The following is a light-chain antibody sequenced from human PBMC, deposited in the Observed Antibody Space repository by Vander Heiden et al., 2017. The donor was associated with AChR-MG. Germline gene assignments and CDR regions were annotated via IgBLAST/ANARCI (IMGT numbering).Light chain of an antibody. CDR2: HAS. CDR1: QSISSW. CDR3: QRYNIYSLA. J-gene: IGKJ4*01. V-gene: IGKV1-5*01. Sequence: DIQMTQPPSTLSASVGDRVTITCRASQSISSWLAWYQQKPGKAPQLLIYHASSLESGVPSRFSGSGSGTEFTLTISSLQPDDFATYYCQRYNIYSLAFGGGTNVEIK.